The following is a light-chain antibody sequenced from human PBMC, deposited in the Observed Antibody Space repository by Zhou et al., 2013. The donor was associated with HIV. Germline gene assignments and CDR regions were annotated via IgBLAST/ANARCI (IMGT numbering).Light chain of an antibody. V-gene: IGKV1-39*01. CDR3: QKYNSAPLT. CDR2: AAS. CDR1: QSISNY. Sequence: DIQMTQSPSSLSASVGDRVTVTCRASQSISNYLNWYRQKPGKAPELLIFAASRLESGVPSTFSGSGSGTDFTLTISSLQPEDVATYYCQKYNSAPLTFGGGTKVEIK. J-gene: IGKJ4*01.